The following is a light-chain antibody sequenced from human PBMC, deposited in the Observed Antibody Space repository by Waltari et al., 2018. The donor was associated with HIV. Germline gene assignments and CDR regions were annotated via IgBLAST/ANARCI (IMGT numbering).Light chain of an antibody. CDR2: KDS. V-gene: IGLV3-25*03. CDR3: QSADSSVV. J-gene: IGLJ2*01. Sequence: SYELTQPPSVSVSPGQTARITCPGDALPKQYAYWYQQKPGQAPVLVIYKDSERPSGIPGRFSGSSSGTTVTLTISGVQAEDEADYYCQSADSSVVFGGGTKLTVL. CDR1: ALPKQY.